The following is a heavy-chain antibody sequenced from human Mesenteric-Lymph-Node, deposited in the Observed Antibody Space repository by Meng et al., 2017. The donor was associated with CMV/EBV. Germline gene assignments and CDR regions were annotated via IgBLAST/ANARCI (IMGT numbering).Heavy chain of an antibody. D-gene: IGHD6-13*01. CDR2: IKQDGSEK. V-gene: IGHV3-7*01. CDR3: ARERGRQQLVRDYYYYGMDV. CDR1: GFTFSSYW. J-gene: IGHJ6*02. Sequence: GGSLRLSCAASGFTFSSYWMSWVRQAPGKGLEWVANIKQDGSEKYYVDSVKGRFTISRDNAKNSLYLQMNSLRAEDTAVYYCARERGRQQLVRDYYYYGMDVWGQGTTVTVSS.